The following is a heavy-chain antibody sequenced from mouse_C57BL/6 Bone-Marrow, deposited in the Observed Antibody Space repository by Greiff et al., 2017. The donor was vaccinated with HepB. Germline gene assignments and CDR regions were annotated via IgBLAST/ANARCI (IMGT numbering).Heavy chain of an antibody. CDR2: ISDGGSYT. D-gene: IGHD1-1*01. J-gene: IGHJ2*01. Sequence: EVQRVESGGGLVKPGGSLKLSCAASGFTFSSYAMSWVRQTPEKRLEWVATISDGGSYTYYPDNVKGRFTISRDNAKNNLYLQMSHLKSEDTAMYYCARVGTTVVVFDYWGQGTTLTVSS. CDR3: ARVGTTVVVFDY. V-gene: IGHV5-4*01. CDR1: GFTFSSYA.